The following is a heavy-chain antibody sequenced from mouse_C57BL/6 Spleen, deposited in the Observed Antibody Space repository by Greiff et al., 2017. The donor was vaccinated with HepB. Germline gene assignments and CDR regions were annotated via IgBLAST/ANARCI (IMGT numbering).Heavy chain of an antibody. D-gene: IGHD2-1*01. Sequence: EVKLVESGGGLVQPGGSMKLSCVASGFTFSNYWMNWVRQSPEKGLEWVAQIRLKSDNYATHYAESVKGRFTISRDDSKSSVYLQMNNLRAEDTGIYYCTGGSYGNFFAYWGQGTLVTVSA. CDR1: GFTFSNYW. V-gene: IGHV6-3*01. CDR3: TGGSYGNFFAY. J-gene: IGHJ3*01. CDR2: IRLKSDNYAT.